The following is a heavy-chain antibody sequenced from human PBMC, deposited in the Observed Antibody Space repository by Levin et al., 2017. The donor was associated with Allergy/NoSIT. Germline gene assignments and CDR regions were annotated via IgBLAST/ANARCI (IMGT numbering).Heavy chain of an antibody. CDR1: GGSFDGYY. CDR3: GRYEAT. Sequence: SQTLSLTCAVYGGSFDGYYWSWIRQAPGKGLEWIGEINHIGSTNYNPSLKSRVTISVDTFKYQFSLKLTSVTAADTAVYSCGRYEATWGPGTLVTVSS. J-gene: IGHJ4*02. D-gene: IGHD1-1*01. CDR2: INHIGST. V-gene: IGHV4-34*01.